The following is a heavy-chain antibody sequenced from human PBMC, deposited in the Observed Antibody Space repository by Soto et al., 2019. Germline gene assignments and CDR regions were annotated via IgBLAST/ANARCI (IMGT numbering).Heavy chain of an antibody. CDR1: GYTFTRYG. J-gene: IGHJ3*02. CDR2: ISAYNGNT. V-gene: IGHV1-18*01. D-gene: IGHD3-22*01. CDR3: ARDITMIVVVTTDAFDI. Sequence: QVQLVQSGAEVKKPGASVQVSCKASGYTFTRYGISWVRQAPGQGLEWMGWISAYNGNTNYAQKLQGRVTMTTDTSTSTAYMELRSLRSDDTAVYYCARDITMIVVVTTDAFDIWGQGTMVTVSS.